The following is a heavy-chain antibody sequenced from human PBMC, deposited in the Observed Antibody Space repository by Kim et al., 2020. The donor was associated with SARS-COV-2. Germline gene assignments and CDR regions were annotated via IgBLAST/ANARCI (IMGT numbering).Heavy chain of an antibody. CDR2: IYYSGST. J-gene: IGHJ6*03. CDR1: GGSISSSSYY. V-gene: IGHV4-39*01. Sequence: SETLSLTCTVSGGSISSSSYYWGWIRQPPGKGLEWIGSIYYSGSTYYNPSLKSRVTISVDTSKNQFSLKLSSVTAADTAVYYCARPAPGGAAAYYYYMDVWGKGTTVTVSS. CDR3: ARPAPGGAAAYYYYMDV. D-gene: IGHD6-13*01.